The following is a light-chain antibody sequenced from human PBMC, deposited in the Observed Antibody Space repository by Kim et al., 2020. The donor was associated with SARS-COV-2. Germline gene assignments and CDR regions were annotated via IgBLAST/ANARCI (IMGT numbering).Light chain of an antibody. Sequence: SLSPGESATLSCRATQRFSNYLAWYQQRPGQAPRLLIYAASNRATGVSDRFSGSGSGTDFTLTVNRLEPEDFAIYYCQQYGAPPYTFGQGTRLEI. V-gene: IGKV3-20*01. CDR3: QQYGAPPYT. J-gene: IGKJ2*01. CDR1: QRFSNY. CDR2: AAS.